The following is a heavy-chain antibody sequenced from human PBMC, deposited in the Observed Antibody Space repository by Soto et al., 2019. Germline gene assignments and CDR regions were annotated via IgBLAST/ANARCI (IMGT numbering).Heavy chain of an antibody. D-gene: IGHD6-19*01. CDR2: IYPGDSDT. Sequence: ESLKISCKGSGYSFTSYWIGWVRQMPGKGLEWMGIIYPGDSDTRYSPSFQGQVTISADKSISTAYLQWSSLKASDTAMYYCATGIAVAGTHYYYGMDVWGQGTTVTVSS. CDR3: ATGIAVAGTHYYYGMDV. CDR1: GYSFTSYW. V-gene: IGHV5-51*01. J-gene: IGHJ6*02.